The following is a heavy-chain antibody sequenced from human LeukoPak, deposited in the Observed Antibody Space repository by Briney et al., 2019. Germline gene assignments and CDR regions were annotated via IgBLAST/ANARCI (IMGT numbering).Heavy chain of an antibody. CDR3: ARVGKGYCSSTTCYDRFYYYYIDV. CDR1: GGSFSGYY. Sequence: SETLSLTCAVYGGSFSGYYWTWIRQPPGKGLEWIGEVYHSGNTNYSPSLKSRITISVDTSKNQFSLRLRSATAADTAVYYCARVGKGYCSSTTCYDRFYYYYIDVWDKGTTVTVSS. D-gene: IGHD2-2*01. V-gene: IGHV4-34*01. CDR2: VYHSGNT. J-gene: IGHJ6*03.